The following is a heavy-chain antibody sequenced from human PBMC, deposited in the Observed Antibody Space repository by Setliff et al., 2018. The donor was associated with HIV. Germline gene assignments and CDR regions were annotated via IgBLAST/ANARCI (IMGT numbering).Heavy chain of an antibody. CDR2: IYFDGSDR. D-gene: IGHD5-12*01. CDR3: AKDRGQGYSGYYGCDS. V-gene: IGHV3-30*04. CDR1: GFTFSGSA. Sequence: LSCAASGFTFSGSAMHWVRQAPGKGLEWVAVIYFDGSDRSYADSVKGRFTISRDNSKNTVYLEMNSLRGDDTAVYFCAKDRGQGYSGYYGCDSWGQGTLVTVSS. J-gene: IGHJ5*02.